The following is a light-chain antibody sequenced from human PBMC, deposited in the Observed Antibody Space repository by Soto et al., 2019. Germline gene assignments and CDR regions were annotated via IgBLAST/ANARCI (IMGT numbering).Light chain of an antibody. V-gene: IGLV2-14*01. CDR3: SSYTNQYTLV. CDR1: SSDVGGYNY. CDR2: DVS. Sequence: QSALTQPASVSGSPGQSITISCTGTSSDVGGYNYVSWYQQHPGKAPKLMIYDVSNRPSGVSNRFSGSRSGNTASLTVSGLQAEDEADYYCSSYTNQYTLVFGGGTKLTVL. J-gene: IGLJ2*01.